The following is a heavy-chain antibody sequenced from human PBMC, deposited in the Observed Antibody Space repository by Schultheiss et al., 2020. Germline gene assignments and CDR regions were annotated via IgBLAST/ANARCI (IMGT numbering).Heavy chain of an antibody. V-gene: IGHV3-11*01. CDR1: GFTVSSNY. J-gene: IGHJ4*02. CDR2: ISSSGNTR. D-gene: IGHD4-17*01. Sequence: GGSLRLSCAASGFTVSSNYMSWVRQAPGKGLEWVSYISSSGNTRYYADSVKGRFTISRDNAKNSMYLQMNSLRAEDTALYYCGKDHYGDFSFDYWGQGTLVTVSS. CDR3: GKDHYGDFSFDY.